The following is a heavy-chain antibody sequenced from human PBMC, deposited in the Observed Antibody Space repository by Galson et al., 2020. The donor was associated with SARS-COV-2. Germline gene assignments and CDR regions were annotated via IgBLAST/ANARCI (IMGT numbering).Heavy chain of an antibody. Sequence: GGSLRLSCAASAFIVSSNYMSWVRQAPGKGLEWVSGIYSGGNTNYADSVKGRFTISRDNSKNTLYLQMHSLRAEDTAVYYCAGEYGIKFGGVFVIGYWGQGTLVTVSS. CDR3: AGEYGIKFGGVFVIGY. CDR2: IYSGGNT. V-gene: IGHV3-66*01. D-gene: IGHD3-16*02. CDR1: AFIVSSNY. J-gene: IGHJ4*02.